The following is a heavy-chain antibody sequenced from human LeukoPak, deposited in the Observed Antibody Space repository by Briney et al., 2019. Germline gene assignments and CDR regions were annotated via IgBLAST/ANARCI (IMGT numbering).Heavy chain of an antibody. D-gene: IGHD4-17*01. J-gene: IGHJ4*02. CDR3: ARGYGLEH. V-gene: IGHV3-48*02. CDR1: RFSFSTYG. Sequence: TGGSLRLSCGAPRFSFSTYGMQCVRQAPGKGLEWISFIRSTSTPTYYADSVKGRFTISRDNAKNSLYLQMSSLRDDDTAMYYCARGYGLEHWGQGTLVTVSS. CDR2: IRSTSTPT.